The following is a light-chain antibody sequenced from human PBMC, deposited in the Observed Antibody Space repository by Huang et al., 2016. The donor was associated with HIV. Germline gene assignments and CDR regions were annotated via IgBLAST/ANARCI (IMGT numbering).Light chain of an antibody. Sequence: DIVMTQSPDSLAVSLGERATINYKSSQSVLYSSNNKNYLAWYQQKPGQPPKLLIYWASTRESGVPDRFSGSGSGTDFTLTISSLQAEDVAVYYCQKYYSTLTFGGGTKVEIK. J-gene: IGKJ4*01. CDR3: QKYYSTLT. CDR2: WAS. CDR1: QSVLYSSNNKNY. V-gene: IGKV4-1*01.